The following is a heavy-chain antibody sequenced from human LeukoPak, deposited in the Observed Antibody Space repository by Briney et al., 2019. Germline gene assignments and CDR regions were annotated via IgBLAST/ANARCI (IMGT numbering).Heavy chain of an antibody. J-gene: IGHJ3*02. CDR1: GFTFSSYA. D-gene: IGHD3-3*01. CDR2: ISGSGGST. CDR3: AKDRRTTIFGVGDAFDI. Sequence: GGSLRLSCAASGFTFSSYAMSWVRQAPGKGLEWVSAISGSGGSTYYADSVKGRFTISRDNSKNTLYLQMNSLRAEDTAVYYCAKDRRTTIFGVGDAFDIWGQGTMVTVSS. V-gene: IGHV3-23*01.